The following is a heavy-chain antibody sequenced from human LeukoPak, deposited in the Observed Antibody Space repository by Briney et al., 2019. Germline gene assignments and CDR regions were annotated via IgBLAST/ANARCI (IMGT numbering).Heavy chain of an antibody. V-gene: IGHV4-34*01. CDR2: ITHSGRT. D-gene: IGHD3-22*01. CDR1: GGSFSGYQ. J-gene: IGHJ3*01. CDR3: ARGLEYYDSSGYHYLDAFGL. Sequence: PSETLSLTCVVYGGSFSGYQWSWIRQPPGKGLEWIGEITHSGRTKYNPSLKSRVSISGDTSDKQFSLKLSSVTAADMAVYYCARGLEYYDSSGYHYLDAFGLWGQGTMVTVSS.